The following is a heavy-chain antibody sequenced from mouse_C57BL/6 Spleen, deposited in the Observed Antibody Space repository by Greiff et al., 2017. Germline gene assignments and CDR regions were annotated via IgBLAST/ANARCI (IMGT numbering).Heavy chain of an antibody. J-gene: IGHJ2*01. Sequence: EVQLEESGGDLVKPGGSLKLSCAASGFTFSSYGMSWVRQTPDKRLEWVATISSGGSYTYYPDSVKGRFTISRDNAKNTLYLQMSSLKSEDTAMYYCARRTIFYFDYWGQGATLTVSS. V-gene: IGHV5-6*02. D-gene: IGHD1-1*02. CDR1: GFTFSSYG. CDR3: ARRTIFYFDY. CDR2: ISSGGSYT.